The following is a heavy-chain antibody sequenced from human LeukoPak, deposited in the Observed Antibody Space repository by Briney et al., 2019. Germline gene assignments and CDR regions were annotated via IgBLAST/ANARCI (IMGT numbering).Heavy chain of an antibody. CDR3: AKDLPIAVAGTMRMGYFDY. D-gene: IGHD1-7*01. V-gene: IGHV3-33*06. Sequence: GGSLRLSCAASGFTFSSYGMHWVRQAPGKGLEWVAVIWYGGSNKYYADSVKGRFTISRDNSKNTLNLQMNSLRAEDTAVYYCAKDLPIAVAGTMRMGYFDYWGQGTLVTVSS. J-gene: IGHJ4*02. CDR2: IWYGGSNK. CDR1: GFTFSSYG.